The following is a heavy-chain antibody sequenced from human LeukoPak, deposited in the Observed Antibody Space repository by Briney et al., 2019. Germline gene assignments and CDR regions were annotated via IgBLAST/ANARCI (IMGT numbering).Heavy chain of an antibody. V-gene: IGHV3-21*01. CDR2: ISSSSSYI. J-gene: IGHJ4*02. D-gene: IGHD4-17*01. CDR3: ARGPGPTTYNY. CDR1: GFTFSSYS. Sequence: KPGGSLRLSCAASGFTFSSYSMNWVRQAPGKGLEWVSSISSSSSYIYYADSVKGRFTISRDNTKNSLYLQMNSLRAEDTAVYCCARGPGPTTYNYWGQGTLVTVSS.